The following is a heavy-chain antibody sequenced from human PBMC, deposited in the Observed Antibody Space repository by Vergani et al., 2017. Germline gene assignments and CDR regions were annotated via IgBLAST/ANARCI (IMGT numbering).Heavy chain of an antibody. Sequence: QVQLQASGPGLVKPSETLSLTCTVSGGSISSYYWSWIRQPPGKGLEWIGYIYYSGSTNYNPSLKSRVTISVDTSKNQFSLKLSSVTAADTAVYYCARAGGSIAARVFDYWGQGTLVTVSS. J-gene: IGHJ4*02. CDR1: GGSISSYY. D-gene: IGHD6-6*01. CDR3: ARAGGSIAARVFDY. V-gene: IGHV4-59*01. CDR2: IYYSGST.